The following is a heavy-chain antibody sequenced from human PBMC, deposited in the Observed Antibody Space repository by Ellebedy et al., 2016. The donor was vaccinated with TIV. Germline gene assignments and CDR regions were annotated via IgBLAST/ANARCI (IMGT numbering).Heavy chain of an antibody. CDR3: AKGRGVASEGFDK. CDR2: ISYNGRDR. Sequence: GESLKISCAVSGFTFDIYAMHWVRQAPGKGLEWVAAISYNGRDRYYGPLVKGRFTVARDNSNNTLHLQMNGLRVEDTAVYYCAKGRGVASEGFDKWGQGTLVAVSS. V-gene: IGHV3-30*04. D-gene: IGHD3-10*01. CDR1: GFTFDIYA. J-gene: IGHJ4*02.